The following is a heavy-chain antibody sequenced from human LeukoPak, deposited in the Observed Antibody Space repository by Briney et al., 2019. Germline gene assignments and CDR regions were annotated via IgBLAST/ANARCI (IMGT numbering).Heavy chain of an antibody. CDR2: INTDGSST. J-gene: IGHJ4*02. CDR3: ARVRDDFWSGSPYFDY. Sequence: GGSLRLSCAASGFTFSSYWMHWVRQAPGKGLVWVSRINTDGSSTSYADSVKGRFTISRDNAKNTLYLQMNSLRAEDTAVYYCARVRDDFWSGSPYFDYWGQGTLVTVSS. CDR1: GFTFSSYW. V-gene: IGHV3-74*01. D-gene: IGHD3-3*01.